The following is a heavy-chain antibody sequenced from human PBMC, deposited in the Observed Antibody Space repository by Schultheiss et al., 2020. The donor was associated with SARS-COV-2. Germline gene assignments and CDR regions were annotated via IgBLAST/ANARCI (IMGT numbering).Heavy chain of an antibody. D-gene: IGHD6-6*01. CDR3: ARSPSSSPKTYYYMDV. CDR1: GFTFSSYD. J-gene: IGHJ6*03. CDR2: IGTAGDT. V-gene: IGHV3-13*01. Sequence: GESLKISCAASGFTFSSYDMHWVRQATGKGLEWVSAIGTAGDTYYPGSVKGRFTISRDNAKNSLCLQMNSLRAEDTAVYYCARSPSSSPKTYYYMDVWGKGTTVTVSS.